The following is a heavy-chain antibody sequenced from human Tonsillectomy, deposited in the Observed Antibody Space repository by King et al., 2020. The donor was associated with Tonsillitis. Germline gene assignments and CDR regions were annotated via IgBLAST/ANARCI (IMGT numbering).Heavy chain of an antibody. D-gene: IGHD4-23*01. CDR2: IYFTGST. J-gene: IGHJ4*02. CDR3: ARANWGLRSGNPSYYFDY. Sequence: QLQESGPGLVKPSETVSLTCTVSAGSISAYYWSWIRQPPGKGLEWIGYIYFTGSTNYNSSLKSRVTISVDRSKNQFSLKLSSVTAADTAIYYCARANWGLRSGNPSYYFDYWGQGTPVTVSS. V-gene: IGHV4-59*01. CDR1: AGSISAYY.